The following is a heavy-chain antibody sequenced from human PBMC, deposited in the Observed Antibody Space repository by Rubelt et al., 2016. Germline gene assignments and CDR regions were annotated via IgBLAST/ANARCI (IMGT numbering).Heavy chain of an antibody. CDR1: GYTFTSYG. D-gene: IGHD3-22*01. Sequence: QVQLVQSGAEVKKPGASVKVSCKASGYTFTSYGISWVRQAPGQGLEWMGWISAYNGNTNYAQKLQGRVTWTTDTSTSTAYMELSMLRSDDTAVYYCARQDSGDYDSSGYYPYFDYWGQGTLVTVSS. J-gene: IGHJ4*02. CDR2: ISAYNGNT. V-gene: IGHV1-18*01. CDR3: ARQDSGDYDSSGYYPYFDY.